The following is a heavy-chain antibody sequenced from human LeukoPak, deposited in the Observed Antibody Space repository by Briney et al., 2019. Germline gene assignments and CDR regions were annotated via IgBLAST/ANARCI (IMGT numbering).Heavy chain of an antibody. V-gene: IGHV1-18*01. CDR1: GYTFSNYG. Sequence: ASVKVSCTTSGYTFSNYGISWVRQAPGQGLEWMGWISAYSSNTNYAQNFQGRVTMTTATSTSTAYMELRSLRFDDTAVYYCARVPYGDSNGFDYSGEGALVTVSS. D-gene: IGHD4-17*01. CDR2: ISAYSSNT. CDR3: ARVPYGDSNGFDY. J-gene: IGHJ4*02.